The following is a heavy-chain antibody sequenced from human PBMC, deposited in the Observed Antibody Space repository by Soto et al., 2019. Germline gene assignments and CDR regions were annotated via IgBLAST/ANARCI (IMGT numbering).Heavy chain of an antibody. CDR3: ARVYLYSIFSRFDY. Sequence: AAVKITNKDSGCNFSRHGMSWVRQAPGQGLEGMGWISAYNGNTNYAQKLQGRVTMTTATSTSTAYMELRSLRADDTSVYYCARVYLYSIFSRFDYWGHVTLVPVSS. CDR2: ISAYNGNT. J-gene: IGHJ4*01. V-gene: IGHV1-18*01. CDR1: GCNFSRHG. D-gene: IGHD6-13*01.